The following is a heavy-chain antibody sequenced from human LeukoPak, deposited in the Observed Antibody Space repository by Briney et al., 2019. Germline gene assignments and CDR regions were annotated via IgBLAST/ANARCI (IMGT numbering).Heavy chain of an antibody. J-gene: IGHJ4*02. CDR1: SGSINSYY. D-gene: IGHD1-26*01. CDR3: ARDRENFDY. CDR2: IYYSGST. V-gene: IGHV4-59*01. Sequence: ASETVSLTCTVSSGSINSYYWSWIRQPPGKGLEWIGYIYYSGSTNYNPSLKSRVTISVDTSKNQFSLKLSSVTAADTAVYYCARDRENFDYWGQGTLVTVSS.